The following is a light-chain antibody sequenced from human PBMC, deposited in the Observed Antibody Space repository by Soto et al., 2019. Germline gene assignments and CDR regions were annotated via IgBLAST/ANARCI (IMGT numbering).Light chain of an antibody. V-gene: IGKV1-5*01. CDR3: EHYEAFSWT. CDR2: GAS. Sequence: DIQMTQSPSTLSVSLGDRITITCRASEDIDTSLAWFQQRPGKAPKVLIAGASGLMNGVPSTFSGSGSGTEFALTISSVHSDDFAIYFCEHYEAFSWTFGQGTKVDIK. CDR1: EDIDTS. J-gene: IGKJ1*01.